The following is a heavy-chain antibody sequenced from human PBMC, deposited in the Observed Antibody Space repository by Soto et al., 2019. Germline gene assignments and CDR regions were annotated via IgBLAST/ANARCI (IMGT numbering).Heavy chain of an antibody. CDR3: ARWVGGSMYDNSGKYDS. Sequence: QVQLVESGGGVVQPGRSLRLTCAASGFIFSGSGMHWVRQAPGKGLEWVALISYDGSRTYYADSVRDRFTISRDNGQNTLYLQMHSLRAEETAVYFCARWVGGSMYDNSGKYDSWGQGTLVIVSS. CDR1: GFIFSGSG. V-gene: IGHV3-30*03. CDR2: ISYDGSRT. D-gene: IGHD3-22*01. J-gene: IGHJ5*01.